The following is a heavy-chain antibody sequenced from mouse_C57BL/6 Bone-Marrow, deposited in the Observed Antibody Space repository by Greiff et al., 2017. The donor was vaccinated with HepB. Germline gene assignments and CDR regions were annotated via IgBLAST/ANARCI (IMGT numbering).Heavy chain of an antibody. Sequence: VQLQESGAELARPGASVKLSCKASGYTFTSYGISWVKQRTGQGLEWIGEIYPRSGNTYYNEKFKGKATLTADKSSSTAYMELRSLTSEDSAVYFCAFITTVVSNFDYWGQGTTLTVSS. CDR1: GYTFTSYG. J-gene: IGHJ2*01. CDR3: AFITTVVSNFDY. V-gene: IGHV1-81*01. D-gene: IGHD1-1*01. CDR2: IYPRSGNT.